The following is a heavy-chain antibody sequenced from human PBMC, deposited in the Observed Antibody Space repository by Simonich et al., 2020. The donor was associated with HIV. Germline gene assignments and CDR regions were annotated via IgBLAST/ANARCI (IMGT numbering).Heavy chain of an antibody. CDR1: GGSFSGYY. CDR3: ARGFYQRLYYFDY. CDR2: INHIAST. V-gene: IGHV4-34*01. D-gene: IGHD2-2*01. J-gene: IGHJ4*02. Sequence: QVQLQQWGAGLLKPSETLSLTCAVYGGSFSGYYWSWIRQPPGKGLEWIGEINHIASTNYNPSPQGRVTISGATSKNQFSLKLSSVTAADTAGYYCARGFYQRLYYFDYWGQGTLVTVSS.